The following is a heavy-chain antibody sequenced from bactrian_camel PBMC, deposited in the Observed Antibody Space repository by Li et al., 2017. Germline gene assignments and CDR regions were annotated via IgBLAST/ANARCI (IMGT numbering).Heavy chain of an antibody. CDR2: LASDGSS. D-gene: IGHD5*01. CDR1: GDTTSGYC. V-gene: IGHV3S68*01. J-gene: IGHJ4*01. Sequence: QVQLVETGGGSVQAGGSLRVSCALSGDTTSGYCMGWFRQAPGKEREGVASLASDGSSIYANSLKGRFSISKDNAPNRWHLQMNTLTAEDTGIYYCATDSSLIARGGCRVGAEFLGTWGRGPRSPSP.